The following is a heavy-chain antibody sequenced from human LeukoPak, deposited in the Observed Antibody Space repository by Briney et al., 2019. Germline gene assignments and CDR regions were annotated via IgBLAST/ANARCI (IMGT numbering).Heavy chain of an antibody. CDR3: AKDQSVGWAHFDY. J-gene: IGHJ4*03. Sequence: GRSLRLSCAASGFTFDDYAMHWVRQVPGKGLEWVSGITWNSGSIGYADSVKGRFTISRDNAKNSLYLQMNSLRAEDTALYYCAKDQSVGWAHFDYWGKGTTGTVSS. CDR1: GFTFDDYA. V-gene: IGHV3-9*01. D-gene: IGHD6-19*01. CDR2: ITWNSGSI.